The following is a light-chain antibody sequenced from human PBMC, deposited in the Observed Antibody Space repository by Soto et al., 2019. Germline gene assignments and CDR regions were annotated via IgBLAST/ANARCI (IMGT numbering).Light chain of an antibody. CDR3: QQYHYWWT. J-gene: IGKJ1*01. V-gene: IGKV3-15*01. Sequence: EIVMTHSPATLSVSPWEKATLSCRASQSVSNNLAWFQQKPGQVPRLLIYDASNRATGVSARFSGSGSGTEFSLTISSLQSEDFAVYYCQQYHYWWTFGQGTKVDIK. CDR2: DAS. CDR1: QSVSNN.